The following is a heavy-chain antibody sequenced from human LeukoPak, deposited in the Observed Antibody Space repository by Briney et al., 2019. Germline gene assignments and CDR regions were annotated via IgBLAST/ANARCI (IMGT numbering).Heavy chain of an antibody. J-gene: IGHJ5*02. V-gene: IGHV4-59*12. CDR2: IYYSGST. Sequence: SETLSLTCTVSGGSISSYYWSWIRQPPGKGLEWIGYIYYSGSTNYNPSLKSRVTMSLDTSKNQFSLKLNSVTAADTAVYYCARGGVPGLVGTKVRRPWFDPWGQGTLVTVSS. D-gene: IGHD1-7*01. CDR1: GGSISSYY. CDR3: ARGGVPGLVGTKVRRPWFDP.